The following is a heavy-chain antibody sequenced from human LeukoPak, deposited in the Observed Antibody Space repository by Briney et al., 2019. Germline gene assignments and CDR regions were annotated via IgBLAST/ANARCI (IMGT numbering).Heavy chain of an antibody. J-gene: IGHJ4*02. Sequence: GGSLRLSCAASGFTFSSYAMSWVRQAPGKGLEWVSAISGSGGSTYYADSVKGRFTISRDNSKNTLYLQMNSLRAEDTAVYYCAKARPYCSSTSCYAIPEFDYWGQGTLVTVSS. CDR3: AKARPYCSSTSCYAIPEFDY. CDR2: ISGSGGST. V-gene: IGHV3-23*01. CDR1: GFTFSSYA. D-gene: IGHD2-2*01.